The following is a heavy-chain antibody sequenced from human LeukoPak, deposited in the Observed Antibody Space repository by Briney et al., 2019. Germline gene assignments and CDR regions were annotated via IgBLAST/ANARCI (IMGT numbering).Heavy chain of an antibody. V-gene: IGHV3-48*01. CDR2: ISSSSSTI. Sequence: GGSLRLSCAASGFTFSSYSMNWVRQAPGKGLEWVSYISSSSSTIYYADSVKGRFTISRDNAKNSLYLQMNSLRAEDTAVYYCARAVATAGIDYWGPGTLVTVSS. J-gene: IGHJ4*02. D-gene: IGHD5-12*01. CDR1: GFTFSSYS. CDR3: ARAVATAGIDY.